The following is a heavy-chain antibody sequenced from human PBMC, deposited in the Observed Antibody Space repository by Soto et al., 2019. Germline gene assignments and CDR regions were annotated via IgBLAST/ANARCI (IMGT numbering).Heavy chain of an antibody. CDR2: IYNIGSA. CDR3: ARGQLGTLLRGVTNWFES. D-gene: IGHD3-10*01. V-gene: IGHV4-59*12. CDR1: GGSISGYY. J-gene: IGHJ5*01. Sequence: PSETLSLTCTVSGGSISGYYWSWLRQPPGKGLEWIGYIYNIGSANYNPSLRSRITMSVDTSTEQFSLKLSSVTAADTAVYYCARGQLGTLLRGVTNWFESWGQGTLVTVSS.